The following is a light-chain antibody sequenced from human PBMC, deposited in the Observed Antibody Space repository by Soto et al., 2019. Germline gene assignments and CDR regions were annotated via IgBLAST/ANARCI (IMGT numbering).Light chain of an antibody. CDR1: QSLSTN. J-gene: IGKJ1*01. Sequence: EVLMTQSPATLSVSPGERATLSCRASQSLSTNLAWYQQKAGQAPRLLIYDASTRATGIPARFSGTGSGTEFTLTISSLQSEDFAVYYCQQYSNWPPWTFGQGTKVEIK. V-gene: IGKV3-15*01. CDR3: QQYSNWPPWT. CDR2: DAS.